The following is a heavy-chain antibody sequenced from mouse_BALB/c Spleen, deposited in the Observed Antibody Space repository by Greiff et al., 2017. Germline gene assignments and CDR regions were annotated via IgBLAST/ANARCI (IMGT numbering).Heavy chain of an antibody. CDR2: ISSGGST. CDR3: ARGRGITTVVATPFAY. CDR1: GFTFSSYA. D-gene: IGHD1-1*01. Sequence: EVKVVESGGGLVKPGGSLKLSRAASGFTFSSYAMSWVRQTPEKRLEWVASISSGGSTYYPDSVKGRFTISRDNARNILYLQMSSLRSEDTAMYYCARGRGITTVVATPFAYWGQGTLVTVSA. V-gene: IGHV5-6-5*01. J-gene: IGHJ3*01.